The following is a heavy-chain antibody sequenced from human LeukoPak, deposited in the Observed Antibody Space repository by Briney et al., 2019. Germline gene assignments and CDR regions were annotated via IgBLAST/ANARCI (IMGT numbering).Heavy chain of an antibody. J-gene: IGHJ6*03. D-gene: IGHD1-14*01. Sequence: GRSLRLSCAASGFTFSSYGMHWVRQAPGKGLEWVAVIWYDGSNKYYADSVKGRFTISRDISKNTLYLQMNSLRAEDTAVYYCAKDRKLGYYMDVWGKGTTVTVSS. CDR2: IWYDGSNK. CDR3: AKDRKLGYYMDV. V-gene: IGHV3-33*06. CDR1: GFTFSSYG.